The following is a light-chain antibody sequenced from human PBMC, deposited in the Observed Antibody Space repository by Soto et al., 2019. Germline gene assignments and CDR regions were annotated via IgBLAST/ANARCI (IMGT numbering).Light chain of an antibody. CDR2: DAS. J-gene: IGKJ4*01. CDR3: QQRSNWPLT. V-gene: IGKV3-11*01. CDR1: QSVSSY. Sequence: EIVLTQSPATLSLSPGERATLSCRASQSVSSYLAWYQQKPGQAPRLLIYDASNRATGIPARFSASGSGTDFTLTVSRREPEDFAVYYCQQRSNWPLTFGGGTKVEIK.